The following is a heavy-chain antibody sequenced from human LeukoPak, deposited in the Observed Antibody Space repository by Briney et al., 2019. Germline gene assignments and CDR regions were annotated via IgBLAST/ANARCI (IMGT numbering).Heavy chain of an antibody. V-gene: IGHV3-74*01. CDR1: GFTFSIYA. D-gene: IGHD3-10*01. J-gene: IGHJ4*02. CDR2: INSDGSST. CDR3: ARDSRFGELECLDY. Sequence: GGSLRLSCATSGFTFSIYAMTWVRQAPGKGLVWVSRINSDGSSTNYADSVKGRFTISRDNAKNSLYLQMNSLRAEATAVYYCARDSRFGELECLDYWGQGTLVTVSS.